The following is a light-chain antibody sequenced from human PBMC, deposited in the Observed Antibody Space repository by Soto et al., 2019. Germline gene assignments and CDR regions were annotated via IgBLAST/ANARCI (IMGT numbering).Light chain of an antibody. V-gene: IGKV3-20*01. Sequence: IRLTQSAGTLSLYPGERATLSCRASQSVSSNDLGWYQQKPGQAPRLLIYAASSRATGIPDRFSGSGSGTDFTLTISRLEPEDFAVYFCQQYGSSPWTFGQGTKVDI. CDR2: AAS. J-gene: IGKJ1*01. CDR1: QSVSSND. CDR3: QQYGSSPWT.